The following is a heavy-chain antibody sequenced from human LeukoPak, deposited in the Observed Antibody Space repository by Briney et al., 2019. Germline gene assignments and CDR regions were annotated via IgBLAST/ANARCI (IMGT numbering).Heavy chain of an antibody. CDR2: ISGSGDST. CDR3: ATYRQVLLPFES. Sequence: GGSLRLSCAASGFTFSSYAMSWVRQAPGKGLEWVSAISGSGDSTYYADSVMGRFTISRDNSKNTLYLQMNSLRAEDTAVYYCATYRQVLLPFESWGQGTLVTVSS. D-gene: IGHD2-8*02. J-gene: IGHJ4*02. CDR1: GFTFSSYA. V-gene: IGHV3-23*01.